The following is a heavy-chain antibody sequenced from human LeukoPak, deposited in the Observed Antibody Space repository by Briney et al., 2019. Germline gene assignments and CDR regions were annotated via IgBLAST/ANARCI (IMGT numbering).Heavy chain of an antibody. CDR2: IKYDGSEK. V-gene: IGHV3-7*01. J-gene: IGHJ5*02. Sequence: PGGSLRLSCVASGFTFSGSWMSWVCQAPGKGLEWVANIKYDGSEKYYVDSVKARFTVSRDNAKNSLYLQLNSLRVDDTGIYYCARPYFDTWSGFWTWGQGTLVTVSS. D-gene: IGHD3-3*01. CDR1: GFTFSGSW. CDR3: ARPYFDTWSGFWT.